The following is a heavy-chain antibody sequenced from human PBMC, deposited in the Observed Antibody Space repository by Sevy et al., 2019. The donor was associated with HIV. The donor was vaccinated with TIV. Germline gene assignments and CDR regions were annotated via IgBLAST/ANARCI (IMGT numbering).Heavy chain of an antibody. J-gene: IGHJ3*02. V-gene: IGHV3-30-3*01. D-gene: IGHD3-3*01. Sequence: GGSLRLSCAASGFTFSSYAMHWVRQAPGKGLEWVAVISYDGSNKYYADSVKGRFTISRDNSKNTLYLQMNSLRAEDTAVYYCAREGYDFWSGYWKDAFDIWGQWTMVTVSS. CDR3: AREGYDFWSGYWKDAFDI. CDR1: GFTFSSYA. CDR2: ISYDGSNK.